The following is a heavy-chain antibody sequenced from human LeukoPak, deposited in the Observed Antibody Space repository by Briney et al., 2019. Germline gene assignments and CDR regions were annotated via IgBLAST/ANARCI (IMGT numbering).Heavy chain of an antibody. CDR2: IYYSGST. CDR1: GGSISSGGYY. Sequence: SETLSLTCIVSGGSISSGGYYWSWIRQHPGKGLEWIGYIYYSGSTYYNPSLKSRVTISVDTSKNQFSLKLSSVTAADTAVYYCASLYDSSGYYYYFDYWGQGTLVTVSS. V-gene: IGHV4-31*03. J-gene: IGHJ4*02. D-gene: IGHD3-22*01. CDR3: ASLYDSSGYYYYFDY.